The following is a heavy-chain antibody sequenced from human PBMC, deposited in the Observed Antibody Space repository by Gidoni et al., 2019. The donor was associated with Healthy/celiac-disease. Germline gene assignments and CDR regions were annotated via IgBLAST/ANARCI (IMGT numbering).Heavy chain of an antibody. CDR1: GGSFSGYY. CDR2: INHSGST. CDR3: ARGRRPYCSSTSCYGNWFDP. V-gene: IGHV4-34*01. J-gene: IGHJ5*02. D-gene: IGHD2-2*01. Sequence: QVQLQQWGAGLLKPSETLSLTCAVYGGSFSGYYWRWIRQPPGKGLEWIGEINHSGSTNYNPSLKSRVTISVDTSKNQFSLKLSSVTAADTAVYYCARGRRPYCSSTSCYGNWFDPWGQGTLVTVSS.